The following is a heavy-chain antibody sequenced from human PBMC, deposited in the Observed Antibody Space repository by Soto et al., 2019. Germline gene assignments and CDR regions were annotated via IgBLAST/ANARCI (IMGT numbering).Heavy chain of an antibody. CDR2: MNPNSGNT. Sequence: ASVKVSCKASGYTFTSYDINWVRQAPGQGLEWMGWMNPNSGNTSYAQKFQGRVTMTRNTSISTAYMEVSSLRSEDTAVYYCARSRTPVVKQLFDPWGQGTLVTVSS. V-gene: IGHV1-8*01. CDR1: GYTFTSYD. J-gene: IGHJ5*02. D-gene: IGHD4-17*01. CDR3: ARSRTPVVKQLFDP.